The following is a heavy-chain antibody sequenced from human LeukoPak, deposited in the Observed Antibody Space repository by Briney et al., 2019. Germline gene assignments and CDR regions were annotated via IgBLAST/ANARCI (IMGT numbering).Heavy chain of an antibody. CDR3: ASPLGYYGRG. J-gene: IGHJ6*04. D-gene: IGHD3-10*02. CDR1: GGSFSGYY. V-gene: IGHV4-34*01. Sequence: SETLSLTCAVYGGSFSGYYWSWIRQPPGKGLEWIGEINHSGSTNYNPSLKSRVTISVDTSKNQFSLKLSYVTAADTAVYYCASPLGYYGRGWGKGTTVTVSS. CDR2: INHSGST.